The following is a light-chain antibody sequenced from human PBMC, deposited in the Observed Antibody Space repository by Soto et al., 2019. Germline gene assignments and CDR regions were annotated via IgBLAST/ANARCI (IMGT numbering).Light chain of an antibody. J-gene: IGLJ7*01. CDR3: QTWGTGIPV. V-gene: IGLV4-69*01. Sequence: QLVLTQSPSASASLGASVKLTCTLSSGHSSYGIAWHQQQPEKGPRYLMKLNSDGSHSKGDGIPDRFSGSSSRAERYLTISSLQSEDEADYYCQTWGTGIPVFGGGTQLTVL. CDR2: LNSDGSH. CDR1: SGHSSYG.